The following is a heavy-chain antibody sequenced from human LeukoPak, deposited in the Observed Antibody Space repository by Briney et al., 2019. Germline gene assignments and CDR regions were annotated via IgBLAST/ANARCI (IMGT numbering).Heavy chain of an antibody. CDR3: AGCLLSALMVYYGMDV. Sequence: ASVKVSCMASGYTFTGYYMHWVRQAPGQGREWMGWINPNIGGTNYAQKFQGRVTMTRDTSISTAYMELSRLRSDDTAVYYCAGCLLSALMVYYGMDVWGQGTTGTVSS. CDR2: INPNIGGT. V-gene: IGHV1-2*02. D-gene: IGHD2-8*01. J-gene: IGHJ6*02. CDR1: GYTFTGYY.